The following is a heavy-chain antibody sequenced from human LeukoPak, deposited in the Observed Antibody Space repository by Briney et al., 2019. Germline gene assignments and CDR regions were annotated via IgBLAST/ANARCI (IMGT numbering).Heavy chain of an antibody. CDR3: AKVVRGGVTIDY. V-gene: IGHV3-43*02. D-gene: IGHD3-16*01. CDR2: ISGDGDST. Sequence: PGGSLRLSCAASGFNFDDYAMHWVRQAPGKGLGWVSLISGDGDSTYYADSVQGRFTISRDDSKNSLYLQMNSLRTEDTALYYCAKVVRGGVTIDYWGQGTLVTVSS. CDR1: GFNFDDYA. J-gene: IGHJ4*02.